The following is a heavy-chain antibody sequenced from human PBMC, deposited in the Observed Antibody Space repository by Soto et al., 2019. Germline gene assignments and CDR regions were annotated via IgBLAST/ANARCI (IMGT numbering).Heavy chain of an antibody. D-gene: IGHD3-16*01. J-gene: IGHJ2*01. CDR3: ARDKQGKGAEGYFDL. CDR2: ISYDGSNK. V-gene: IGHV3-30-3*01. Sequence: QVQLVESGGGVVQPGRSLRLSCAASGFTFSSYAMHWVRQAPGKGLEWVAVISYDGSNKYYADSVKGRFTISRDNSKNTLYLQMNSLRAEDTAVYYCARDKQGKGAEGYFDLWGRGTLVTVSS. CDR1: GFTFSSYA.